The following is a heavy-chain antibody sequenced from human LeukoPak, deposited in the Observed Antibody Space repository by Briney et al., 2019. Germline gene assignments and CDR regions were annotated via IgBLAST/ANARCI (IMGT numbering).Heavy chain of an antibody. V-gene: IGHV3-30*02. CDR2: IRYDGNIK. J-gene: IGHJ4*02. CDR1: GFTFSSYD. D-gene: IGHD6-19*01. Sequence: GGSLRLSCAASGFTFSSYDMHWVRQAPGKGLEWVAFIRYDGNIKYFADSVKGRFTISRDTSKNTLYLQMNSLRAEDTAVYYCARDPRQWLVTPTFDYWGQGTLFTVSS. CDR3: ARDPRQWLVTPTFDY.